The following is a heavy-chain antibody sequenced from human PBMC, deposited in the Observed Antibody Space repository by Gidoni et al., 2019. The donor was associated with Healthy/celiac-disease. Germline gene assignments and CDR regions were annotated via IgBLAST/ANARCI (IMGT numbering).Heavy chain of an antibody. Sequence: QVQLVQSGAEVKKPGASVQVSCKASGYTFTSYGIRWVRQAPGQGLEWMGWISAYNGNTNYAQKLQGRVTMTTDTSTSTAYMELRSLRSDDTAVYYCARCSQDIVVVPAARDDAFDIWGQGTMVTVSS. V-gene: IGHV1-18*04. CDR3: ARCSQDIVVVPAARDDAFDI. CDR1: GYTFTSYG. CDR2: ISAYNGNT. D-gene: IGHD2-2*01. J-gene: IGHJ3*02.